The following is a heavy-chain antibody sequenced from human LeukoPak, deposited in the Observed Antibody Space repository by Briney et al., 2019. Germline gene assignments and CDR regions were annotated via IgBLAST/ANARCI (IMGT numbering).Heavy chain of an antibody. CDR1: GGTFSSYA. Sequence: SVKVSCKASGGTFSSYAISWVRQAPGQGLEWMGGIIPIFGTANYAQKFQGRVTITADKSTSTAYMKLSSLRSEDTAVYYCARDRSDLVATFFDYWGQGTLVTVSS. J-gene: IGHJ4*02. V-gene: IGHV1-69*06. CDR3: ARDRSDLVATFFDY. D-gene: IGHD5-12*01. CDR2: IIPIFGTA.